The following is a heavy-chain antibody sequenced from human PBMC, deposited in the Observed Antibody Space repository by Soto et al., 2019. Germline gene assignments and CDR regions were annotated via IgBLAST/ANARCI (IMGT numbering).Heavy chain of an antibody. CDR3: ARDGPEVAGNHNWLDP. CDR2: IWYDGSNK. Sequence: GGSLRLSCAASGFTFSSYGMHWVRQAPGKGLEWVAVIWYDGSNKYYADSVKGRFTISRDNSKNTLYLQMNSLRAEDTAVYYCARDGPEVAGNHNWLDPWGQGTLVTVSS. V-gene: IGHV3-33*01. D-gene: IGHD6-19*01. J-gene: IGHJ5*02. CDR1: GFTFSSYG.